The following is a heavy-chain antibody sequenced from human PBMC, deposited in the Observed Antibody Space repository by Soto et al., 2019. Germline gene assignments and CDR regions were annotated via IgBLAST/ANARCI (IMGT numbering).Heavy chain of an antibody. J-gene: IGHJ4*02. CDR3: AKDLGETIAAAGTLDY. CDR1: GFTFSSYA. D-gene: IGHD6-13*01. Sequence: EVQLLESGGGLVQPGGSLRLSCAASGFTFSSYAMSWVRQAPGKGLEWVSAISGSGGSTYYADSVKGRFTISRDNSKSTLYLQMNSLRAEDTAVYYCAKDLGETIAAAGTLDYWGQGTLVTVSS. V-gene: IGHV3-23*01. CDR2: ISGSGGST.